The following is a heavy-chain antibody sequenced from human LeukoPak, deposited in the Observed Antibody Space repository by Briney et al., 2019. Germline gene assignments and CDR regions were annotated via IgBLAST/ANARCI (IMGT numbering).Heavy chain of an antibody. CDR3: ARARGGFSSGYSYYFDY. V-gene: IGHV1-18*01. CDR2: ISAYNGNT. Sequence: ASVKVSCKASGYTFTSYGISWVRQAPGQGLEWMGWISAYNGNTNYAQKLQGRVTMTTDTSTSTAYMELRSLRSDDTAVYYCARARGGFSSGYSYYFDYWGRGTLVTVSS. D-gene: IGHD3-22*01. J-gene: IGHJ4*02. CDR1: GYTFTSYG.